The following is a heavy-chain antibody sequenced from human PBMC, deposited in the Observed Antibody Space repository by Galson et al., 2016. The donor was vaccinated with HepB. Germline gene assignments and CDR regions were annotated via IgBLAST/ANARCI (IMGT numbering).Heavy chain of an antibody. CDR3: ARAGFYVSGMYHYYAMDV. V-gene: IGHV3-30-3*01. CDR2: ISSDGSSK. J-gene: IGHJ6*02. D-gene: IGHD3-10*01. Sequence: SLRLSCAASRFTFSSYAFHWVRRAPGKGLEWVAVISSDGSSKYYADSVKGRFTISRDTSKNTLFLQMDSLRAEDTAVYYCARAGFYVSGMYHYYAMDVWGQGTTVTVSS. CDR1: RFTFSSYA.